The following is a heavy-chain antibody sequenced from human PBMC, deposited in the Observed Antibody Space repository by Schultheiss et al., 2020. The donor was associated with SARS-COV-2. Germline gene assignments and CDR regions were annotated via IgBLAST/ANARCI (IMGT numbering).Heavy chain of an antibody. CDR2: ISSSSSYI. V-gene: IGHV3-21*01. D-gene: IGHD4-23*01. J-gene: IGHJ6*03. CDR3: ARDAVTITDRYYMDV. Sequence: GGSLRLSCAASGFTFSSYSMNWVHQAPGKGLEWVSSISSSSSYIYYADSVKGRFTISRDNAKNSLYLQMNSLRAEDTAVYYCARDAVTITDRYYMDVWGKGTTVTVSS. CDR1: GFTFSSYS.